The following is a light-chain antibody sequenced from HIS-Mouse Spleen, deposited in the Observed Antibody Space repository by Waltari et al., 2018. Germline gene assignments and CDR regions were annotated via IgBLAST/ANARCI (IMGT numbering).Light chain of an antibody. J-gene: IGKJ4*01. V-gene: IGKV3-20*01. CDR1: QSFSSSY. CDR2: GAS. CDR3: QQYGSSPPALT. Sequence: EIVLTQSPGTLSLSPGERATLSCRASQSFSSSYLAWYQQKPGQAPRLLIYGASSRATVIPDRFSGSGSGTDFTLTISRLEPEDFAVYYCQQYGSSPPALTFGGGTKVEIK.